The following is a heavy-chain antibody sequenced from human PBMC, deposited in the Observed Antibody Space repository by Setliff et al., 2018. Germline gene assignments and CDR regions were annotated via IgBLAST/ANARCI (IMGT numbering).Heavy chain of an antibody. CDR1: GYTFTSYA. CDR3: SRVWGSGWYGGAFDI. V-gene: IGHV7-4-1*02. Sequence: ASVKVSCKASGYTFTSYAMNWVRQAPGQGLEWMGWINTNTGTPMYAQGFTGRFVFSLDTSVSTAYLQISSLKAEDTAVYYCSRVWGSGWYGGAFDIWGQGTMVTVSS. J-gene: IGHJ3*02. CDR2: INTNTGTP. D-gene: IGHD6-19*01.